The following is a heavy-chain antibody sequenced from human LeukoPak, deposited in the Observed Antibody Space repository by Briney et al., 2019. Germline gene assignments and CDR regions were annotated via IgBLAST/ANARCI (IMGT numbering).Heavy chain of an antibody. Sequence: ASVKVSCKVPGYTLTELSMHWVRQAPGKGLEWMGGFDPEDGETIYAQKFQGRVTMTEDTSTDTAYMELSSLRSEDTAVYYCATEMSVYSSGWYFDLWGRGTLVTVSS. V-gene: IGHV1-24*01. CDR2: FDPEDGET. J-gene: IGHJ2*01. CDR1: GYTLTELS. D-gene: IGHD6-19*01. CDR3: ATEMSVYSSGWYFDL.